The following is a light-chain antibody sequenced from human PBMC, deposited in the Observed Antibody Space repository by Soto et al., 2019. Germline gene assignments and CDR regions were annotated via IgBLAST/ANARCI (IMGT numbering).Light chain of an antibody. Sequence: VLTQPPSVSGAPGPRVNISCTGSSSNIGAGYVVHWYQQLPGAAPKLLIFSDNNRPSGVPDRFSGSKSGTSASLAITGLRAEDEADYYCQSYDNNSDYVFGTGTKV. CDR2: SDN. J-gene: IGLJ1*01. CDR3: QSYDNNSDYV. CDR1: SSNIGAGYV. V-gene: IGLV1-40*01.